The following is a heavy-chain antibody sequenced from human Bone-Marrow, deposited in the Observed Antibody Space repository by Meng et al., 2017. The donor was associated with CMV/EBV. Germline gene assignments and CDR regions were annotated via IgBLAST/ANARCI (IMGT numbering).Heavy chain of an antibody. D-gene: IGHD3-16*01. Sequence: SETLSLTCTVSGGSISSSGYYWGWIRQPPGKGLEWIGSMYYNENTYYNPSLKSRVTISIDTSKNQFSLNLNSVTAADTAVYFCANLRLGYWGQGTLVTVSS. CDR3: ANLRLGY. CDR2: MYYNENT. V-gene: IGHV4-39*07. CDR1: GGSISSSGYY. J-gene: IGHJ4*02.